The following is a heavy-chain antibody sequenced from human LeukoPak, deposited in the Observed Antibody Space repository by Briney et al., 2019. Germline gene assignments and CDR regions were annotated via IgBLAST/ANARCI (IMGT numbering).Heavy chain of an antibody. D-gene: IGHD6-6*01. Sequence: GGSLRLSCAVHGFTFSNYAMNWVRQAPGKGLEWVSGISGNADETFYADSVKGRFTISRDNSKNTLYLQMNSLRAEDTAVYYCAKSRSIAALIHDHWGQGTLVTVSS. V-gene: IGHV3-23*01. J-gene: IGHJ4*02. CDR3: AKSRSIAALIHDH. CDR1: GFTFSNYA. CDR2: ISGNADET.